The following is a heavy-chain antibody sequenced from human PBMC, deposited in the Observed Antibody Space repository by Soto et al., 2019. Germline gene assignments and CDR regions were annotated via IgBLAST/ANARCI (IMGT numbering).Heavy chain of an antibody. J-gene: IGHJ6*02. D-gene: IGHD3-22*01. CDR3: ARQITMIVVVHPYSYGMDV. CDR2: ISAYNGNT. Sequence: ASVKVSCKASGYTFTSYGISWVRQAPGQGLEWMGWISAYNGNTNYAQKLQGRVTMTTDTSTSTAYMELRSLGSDDTAVYYCARQITMIVVVHPYSYGMDVWGQGTTVTVSS. V-gene: IGHV1-18*01. CDR1: GYTFTSYG.